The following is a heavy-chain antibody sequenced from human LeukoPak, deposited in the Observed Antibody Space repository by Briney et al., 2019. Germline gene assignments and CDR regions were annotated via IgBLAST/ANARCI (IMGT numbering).Heavy chain of an antibody. CDR1: GFIFNTYA. D-gene: IGHD3-10*01. J-gene: IGHJ4*02. CDR2: IRGSGEST. Sequence: GSLRLSCAASGFIFNTYAMSWVRQAPGKGLEWVSTIRGSGESTHYADSVQGRFTISRDNSLYTVYLQMDSLRGDDTAVYYCAKDRISYTTSPGELSHWGQGTLVIVSS. CDR3: AKDRISYTTSPGELSH. V-gene: IGHV3-23*01.